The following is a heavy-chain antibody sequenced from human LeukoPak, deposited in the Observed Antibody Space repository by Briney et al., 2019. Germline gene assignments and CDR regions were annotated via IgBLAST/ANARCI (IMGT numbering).Heavy chain of an antibody. V-gene: IGHV3-23*01. CDR3: AKERSRGGDCLDY. CDR2: ISVSGGST. D-gene: IGHD2-21*02. CDR1: GFTYSSYA. J-gene: IGHJ4*02. Sequence: PGGSLRLSCASTGFTYSSYAMSWVRQAPGKELEWVSAISVSGGSTYYADSVKGRFTISRDNSKNTLYLQMNSLRAEETAVYYCAKERSRGGDCLDYWGQGTLVTVSS.